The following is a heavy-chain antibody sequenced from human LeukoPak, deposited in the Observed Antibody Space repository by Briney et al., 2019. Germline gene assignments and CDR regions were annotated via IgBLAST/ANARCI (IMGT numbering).Heavy chain of an antibody. D-gene: IGHD3-22*01. Sequence: GGSLRLSCAASGFTFDDYGMSWVRQAPGKGLEWVSGINWNGGSTGYADSVKGRFTISRDNAKNSLYLQMNSLRAEDTALYYCARVGGDYDSSGYYYDWFDPWGQGTLVTVSS. CDR1: GFTFDDYG. J-gene: IGHJ5*02. V-gene: IGHV3-20*04. CDR3: ARVGGDYDSSGYYYDWFDP. CDR2: INWNGGST.